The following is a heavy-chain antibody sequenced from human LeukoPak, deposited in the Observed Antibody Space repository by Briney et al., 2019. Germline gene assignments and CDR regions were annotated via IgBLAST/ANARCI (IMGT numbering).Heavy chain of an antibody. CDR3: ARDLDIVVVAVVSRHYGLDV. V-gene: IGHV1-18*01. J-gene: IGHJ6*02. CDR2: ISAYNGNT. Sequence: ASVKVSCKASGYIYTNYGISWVRQAPGQGLEWMGWISAYNGNTNYVQKFQGRVTMTTDTSTTTAYMELRSLRSDDTAVYYCARDLDIVVVAVVSRHYGLDVWGQGTTVTVSS. D-gene: IGHD2-2*01. CDR1: GYIYTNYG.